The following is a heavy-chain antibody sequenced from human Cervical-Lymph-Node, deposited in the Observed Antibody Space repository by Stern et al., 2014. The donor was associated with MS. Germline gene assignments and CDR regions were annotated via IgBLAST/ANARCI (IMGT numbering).Heavy chain of an antibody. V-gene: IGHV3-15*01. J-gene: IGHJ5*02. Sequence: EVHLVESGGGLVTPGWSLRLSCAASGFIFSKACMTWVRQAPGQGLEWVGRIKPKTDGGTTNYSTPVQGRFTISRDDSKNILFLHMSSLKTEDTAVYYCTTDEVANFAHWGQGTLVTVSS. CDR2: IKPKTDGGTT. CDR3: TTDEVANFAH. CDR1: GFIFSKAC.